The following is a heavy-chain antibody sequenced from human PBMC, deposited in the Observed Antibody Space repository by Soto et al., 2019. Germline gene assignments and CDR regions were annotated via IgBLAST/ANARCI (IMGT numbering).Heavy chain of an antibody. CDR1: GFAFSNFC. CDR2: HRGRSSCI. D-gene: IGHD6-19*01. CDR3: ARDPIPVPMFYFDY. V-gene: IGHV3-21*01. J-gene: IGHJ4*02. Sequence: AASLRLSFASSGFAFSNFCLNRVRQAPGKGLECVSSHRGRSSCIYYADSVKGRFTISRDNAKNSLSLQMNSLRAEDTAVYFCARDPIPVPMFYFDYWGQGSLVTVSS.